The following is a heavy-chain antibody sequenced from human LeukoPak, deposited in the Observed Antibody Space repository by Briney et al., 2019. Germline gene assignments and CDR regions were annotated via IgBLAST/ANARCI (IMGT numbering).Heavy chain of an antibody. CDR3: ARESAAAGTTYYYGMDV. V-gene: IGHV1-46*01. CDR2: INPSGGST. D-gene: IGHD6-13*01. CDR1: GYTFTSYY. J-gene: IGHJ6*02. Sequence: ASVKVSCKASGYTFTSYYMHWVRQAPGQELEWMGIINPSGGSTSYAQKFQGRVTMTRDTSTSTVYMELSSLRSEDTAVYYCARESAAAGTTYYYGMDVWGQGTTVTVSS.